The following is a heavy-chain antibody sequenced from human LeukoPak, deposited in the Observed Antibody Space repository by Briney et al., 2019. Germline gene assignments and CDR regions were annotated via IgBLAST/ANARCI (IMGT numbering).Heavy chain of an antibody. Sequence: PGGSLRLSCAASGFTFSSYSMNWVRQAPGKGLEWVSSISSSSSYIYYADSVKGRFTIYRDNVKKSLYLQMNSLRVEDTAVYYCARIYRPRYRLLGVGRFDYWGQGTLVTVSS. CDR3: ARIYRPRYRLLGVGRFDY. CDR2: ISSSSSYI. V-gene: IGHV3-21*01. J-gene: IGHJ4*02. D-gene: IGHD2-15*01. CDR1: GFTFSSYS.